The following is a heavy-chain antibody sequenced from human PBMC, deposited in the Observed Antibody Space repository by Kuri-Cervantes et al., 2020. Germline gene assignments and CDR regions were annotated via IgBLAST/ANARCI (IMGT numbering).Heavy chain of an antibody. CDR2: IYYTGTT. V-gene: IGHV4-39*01. CDR3: ARVDTTMVNYFDC. CDR1: GDSMTITNYH. J-gene: IGHJ4*02. D-gene: IGHD5-18*01. Sequence: ETLSLTCTVSGDSMTITNYHWGWIRQPPGKGLEWIGNIYYTGTTYYNPSLKSRVTISLDTSRDQFSLNLNFVTAADTAVYYCARVDTTMVNYFDCWGQGTLVTVSS.